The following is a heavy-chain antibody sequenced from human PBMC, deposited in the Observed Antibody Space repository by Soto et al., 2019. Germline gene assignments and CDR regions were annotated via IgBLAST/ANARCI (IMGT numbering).Heavy chain of an antibody. V-gene: IGHV1-69*12. D-gene: IGHD2-21*02. CDR3: ARDRGPSCGGDCYLGRFDY. J-gene: IGHJ4*02. CDR2: IIPIFGTA. Sequence: QVQLVQSGAEVKKPGSSVKVSCKASGGTFSSYAISWVRQAPGQGLEWMGGIIPIFGTANYAQKFQVRVTITAEEPTGTANMELSSLGSEDTAVYYCARDRGPSCGGDCYLGRFDYWVQGTLITVYS. CDR1: GGTFSSYA.